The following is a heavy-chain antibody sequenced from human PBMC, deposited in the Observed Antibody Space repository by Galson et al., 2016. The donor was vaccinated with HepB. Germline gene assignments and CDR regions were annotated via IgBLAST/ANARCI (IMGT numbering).Heavy chain of an antibody. V-gene: IGHV1-69*13. J-gene: IGHJ4*02. CDR1: GGTFSYYA. CDR3: ASRGARSCSGGSCYECDY. D-gene: IGHD2-15*01. CDR2: IIPIFGKA. Sequence: SVKVSCKASGGTFSYYAISWVRQAPGQGLEWMGGIIPIFGKADYAQKFQGRVTITADDPTSTAYMELSSLRSEDTAVYYCASRGARSCSGGSCYECDYWGQGTLVTVSS.